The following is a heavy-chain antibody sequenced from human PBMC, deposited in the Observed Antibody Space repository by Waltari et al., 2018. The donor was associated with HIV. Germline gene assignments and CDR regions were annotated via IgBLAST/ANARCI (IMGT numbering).Heavy chain of an antibody. Sequence: EVQLVESGGGLVQPGGSLGLSCAAPGFTFSSYWMSWVRQAPGKGLEWVANIKQDGSEKYYVDSVNGRFTISRDNAENSLYLQMNSLRAEDTAVYYCARGGFYGSGSKVNWGQGTLVTVSS. V-gene: IGHV3-7*04. CDR3: ARGGFYGSGSKVN. CDR2: IKQDGSEK. J-gene: IGHJ4*02. D-gene: IGHD3-10*01. CDR1: GFTFSSYW.